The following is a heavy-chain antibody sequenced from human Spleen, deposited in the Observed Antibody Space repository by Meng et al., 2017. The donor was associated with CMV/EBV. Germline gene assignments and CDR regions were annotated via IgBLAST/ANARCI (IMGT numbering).Heavy chain of an antibody. CDR3: SRDYCGGDCYSLGH. CDR1: GDSISSGGYY. Sequence: LRLSCTVSGDSISSGGYYWSWIRQHPGKGLEWIGYIFYSGTSYYNPSLKSRITMSFDTSKNQFSLTLSSVTAADTAVYYCSRDYCGGDCYSLGHWGRGSLVTVSS. CDR2: IFYSGTS. D-gene: IGHD2-21*01. J-gene: IGHJ1*01. V-gene: IGHV4-31*03.